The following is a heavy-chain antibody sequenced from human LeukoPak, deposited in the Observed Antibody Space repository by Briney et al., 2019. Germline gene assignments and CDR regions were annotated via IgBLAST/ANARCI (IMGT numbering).Heavy chain of an antibody. V-gene: IGHV3-30*04. CDR3: ARGLQQRLVRLPFDY. CDR2: MSYDGSTK. CDR1: GYTFSSYA. Sequence: GGSLRLSCAASGYTFSSYAMHWVRQTPGKGLEWVAVMSYDGSTKYYADSVKGRFTISRDSSKNTLYLQMNSLRAEDTAVYYCARGLQQRLVRLPFDYWGQGTLVTVSS. J-gene: IGHJ4*02. D-gene: IGHD6-13*01.